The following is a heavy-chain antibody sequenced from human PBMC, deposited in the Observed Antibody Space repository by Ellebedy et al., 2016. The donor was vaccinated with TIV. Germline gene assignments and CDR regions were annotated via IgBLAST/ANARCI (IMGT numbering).Heavy chain of an antibody. D-gene: IGHD2-2*01. J-gene: IGHJ3*02. V-gene: IGHV4-59*01. CDR1: GDSISSDY. CDR3: ARGLVYCSRNSCLDAFDI. CDR2: IYYTGST. Sequence: SETLSLTCTVSGDSISSDYWSWIRQPPGKGLEWIGYIYYTGSTNYNPSLKSRVTISVDTSKNQFSLKLRSVTAADTAVYYCARGLVYCSRNSCLDAFDIWGQGTVVTVSS.